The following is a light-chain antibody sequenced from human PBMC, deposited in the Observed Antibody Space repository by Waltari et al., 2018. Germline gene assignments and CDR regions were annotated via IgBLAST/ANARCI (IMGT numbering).Light chain of an antibody. CDR3: QQSYSSPYT. Sequence: EIVLTQSPGTLSLSPGGRTTLSCRASHAVNGDYLAWYQQKPGQAPRLLIYGASRRATGIPDRFRGDGSGTDFTLTISRLEPDDFAIYYCQQSYSSPYTFGQGTKVE. CDR2: GAS. V-gene: IGKV3-20*01. CDR1: HAVNGDY. J-gene: IGKJ2*01.